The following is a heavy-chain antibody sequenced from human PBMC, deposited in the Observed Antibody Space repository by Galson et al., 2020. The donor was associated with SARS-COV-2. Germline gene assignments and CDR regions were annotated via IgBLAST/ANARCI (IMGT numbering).Heavy chain of an antibody. CDR2: ISGSGAST. J-gene: IGHJ4*02. Sequence: GGPLRLSCAAPGFTFSSSAMSWVRQAPGKGLEWVSRISGSGASTYYAASVKGRFTISRDNSKNTLNLQMNSLRAEDTAIYYCAKMEGIAVAATPNWGQGTLVTVSS. CDR1: GFTFSSSA. D-gene: IGHD6-19*01. V-gene: IGHV3-23*01. CDR3: AKMEGIAVAATPN.